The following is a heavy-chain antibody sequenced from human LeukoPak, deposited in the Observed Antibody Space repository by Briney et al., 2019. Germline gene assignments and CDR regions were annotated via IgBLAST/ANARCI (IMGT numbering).Heavy chain of an antibody. Sequence: GASVKVSCKASGYTFTSYYMHWVRQAPGQGLEWMGIINPRGGSTSYAQKFQGRVTMTRDTSTSTVYMELSSLRSEDTAVYYCARGGGYCSGGSCYPNWFDPWGQGTLVTVSS. D-gene: IGHD2-15*01. CDR3: ARGGGYCSGGSCYPNWFDP. CDR1: GYTFTSYY. J-gene: IGHJ5*02. CDR2: INPRGGST. V-gene: IGHV1-46*01.